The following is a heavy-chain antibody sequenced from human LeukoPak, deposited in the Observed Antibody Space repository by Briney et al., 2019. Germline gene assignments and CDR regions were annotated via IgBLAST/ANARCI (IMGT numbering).Heavy chain of an antibody. CDR1: GFTFSSYG. CDR3: AKDHFGSSWPYYIDY. J-gene: IGHJ4*02. Sequence: GGSLRLSCAASGFTFSSYGMHWVRQALGKGLEWVAFIRYDGSNQYSADSVKGRFTISRDNSKNTLYLQMNSLRAEDTAVYYCAKDHFGSSWPYYIDYWGQGTLVTVSS. D-gene: IGHD6-13*01. CDR2: IRYDGSNQ. V-gene: IGHV3-30*02.